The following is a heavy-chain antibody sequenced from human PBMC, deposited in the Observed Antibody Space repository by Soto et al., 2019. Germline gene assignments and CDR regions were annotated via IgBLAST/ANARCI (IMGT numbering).Heavy chain of an antibody. J-gene: IGHJ6*02. Sequence: ASVKVSCKSSGYTFTKFGISWVRQAPGQGLEWMGWISGYNGDTNNAQKFQDRVTMTIDRSTTTAYLELRSLTSDDTAVYYCAKNGHPPYYYYGMDVWG. CDR1: GYTFTKFG. CDR3: AKNGHPPYYYYGMDV. CDR2: ISGYNGDT. D-gene: IGHD2-8*01. V-gene: IGHV1-18*01.